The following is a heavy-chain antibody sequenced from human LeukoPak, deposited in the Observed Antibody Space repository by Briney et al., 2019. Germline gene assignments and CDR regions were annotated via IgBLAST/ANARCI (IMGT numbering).Heavy chain of an antibody. CDR3: ARVTCSGGSCYVGLGIDY. CDR1: GLTFSHYG. Sequence: GGSLRLSCAASGLTFSHYGKHWVRQAPGKGLDLVAIIWYYGSKEYYEDSVKGRFTISRDNSKNTLYLQMNSLRAEDTAVYYCARVTCSGGSCYVGLGIDYWGQGTLVTVSS. CDR2: IWYYGSKE. J-gene: IGHJ4*02. D-gene: IGHD2-15*01. V-gene: IGHV3-33*01.